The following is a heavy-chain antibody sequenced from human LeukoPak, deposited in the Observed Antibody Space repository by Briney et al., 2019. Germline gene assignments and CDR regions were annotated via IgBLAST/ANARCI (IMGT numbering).Heavy chain of an antibody. Sequence: SVKVSCKASGGTFSSYAISWVRQAPGQGLEWMGGIIPIFGTANYAQKFQGRVTITGDESTSTAYMELSSLRSEDTAVYYCARRIAAAGTEDFDYWGQGTLVTVSS. J-gene: IGHJ4*02. V-gene: IGHV1-69*13. CDR1: GGTFSSYA. D-gene: IGHD6-13*01. CDR2: IIPIFGTA. CDR3: ARRIAAAGTEDFDY.